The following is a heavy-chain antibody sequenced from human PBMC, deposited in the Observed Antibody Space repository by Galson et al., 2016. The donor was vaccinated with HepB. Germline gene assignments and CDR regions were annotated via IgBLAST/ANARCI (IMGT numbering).Heavy chain of an antibody. CDR3: VKGGGVRGTREPDY. CDR2: ISTSVGVT. CDR1: GFSFSSSA. V-gene: IGHV3-23*01. D-gene: IGHD3-16*01. J-gene: IGHJ4*02. Sequence: SLRLSCAASGFSFSSSAMGWVRQAPGKGLEWVSAISTSVGVTYYTDSVRGRFTISRDNSKSTLFFQMNSLRADDTAIYYCVKGGGVRGTREPDYWGQGTLVTVSS.